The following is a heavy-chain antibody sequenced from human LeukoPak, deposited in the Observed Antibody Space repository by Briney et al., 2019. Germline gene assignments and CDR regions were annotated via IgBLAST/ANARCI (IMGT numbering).Heavy chain of an antibody. CDR2: IKQDGSEK. CDR1: GFTFSSYW. CDR3: ARGVPSGVDYFDY. V-gene: IGHV3-7*01. D-gene: IGHD6-19*01. J-gene: IGHJ4*02. Sequence: GGSLRLSCAASGFTFSSYWMSWVRQAPGKGLEWVANIKQDGSEKYYVDSVRGRFTISRDNAKNSLFLQMSSLRAEDTAVYFCARGVPSGVDYFDYWGQGTLVTVSS.